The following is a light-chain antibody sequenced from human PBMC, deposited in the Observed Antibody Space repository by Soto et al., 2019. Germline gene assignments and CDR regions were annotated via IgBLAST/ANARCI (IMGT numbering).Light chain of an antibody. CDR1: QSVSTN. Sequence: EIVMTQSPAPLSGSPGERATLSCRASQSVSTNLAWYQQKPGQAPRLLIYGASTRATAIPARFSGSGSGTEFTLTISSLQPDDFATYYCQQYNSWAFGQGTKVDIK. CDR2: GAS. V-gene: IGKV3-15*01. J-gene: IGKJ1*01. CDR3: QQYNSWA.